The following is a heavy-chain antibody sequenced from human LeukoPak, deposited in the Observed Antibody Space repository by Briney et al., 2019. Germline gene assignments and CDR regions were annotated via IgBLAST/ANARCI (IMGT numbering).Heavy chain of an antibody. J-gene: IGHJ6*02. CDR3: ARAYCSGTSCYHPPYYYGMDV. CDR1: GITFSSYA. D-gene: IGHD2-2*01. CDR2: KSYDGSKK. V-gene: IGHV3-30-3*01. Sequence: GGSLRPSCAASGITFSSYAMHWVRPAPGKGLEWVAIKSYDGSKKYYAASMEGRFTISTDNSNNTLYLQMTSLRAEDTAVYYCARAYCSGTSCYHPPYYYGMDVWGQGTTVTVSS.